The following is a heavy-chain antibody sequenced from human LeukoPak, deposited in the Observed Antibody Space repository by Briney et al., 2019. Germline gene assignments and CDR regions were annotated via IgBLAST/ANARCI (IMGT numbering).Heavy chain of an antibody. Sequence: KAGGSLRLSCAASGFTVSSNYMSWVRQAPGKGLEWVSVIYSGGSTYYADSVKGRFTISRDNSKNTLYLQMNSLRAGDTAVYYCARDPPYDFWSAQGAFDIWGQGTMVTVSS. CDR2: IYSGGST. D-gene: IGHD3-3*01. J-gene: IGHJ3*02. V-gene: IGHV3-66*02. CDR3: ARDPPYDFWSAQGAFDI. CDR1: GFTVSSNY.